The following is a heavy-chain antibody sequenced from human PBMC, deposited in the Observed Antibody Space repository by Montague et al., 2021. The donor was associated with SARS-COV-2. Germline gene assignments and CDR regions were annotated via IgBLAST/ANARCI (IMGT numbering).Heavy chain of an antibody. V-gene: IGHV4-4*02. Sequence: SETLSLTCAVSGDSISSSNWWSWVRQPPGKGLEWIGEIYHSGSTNYNPSLKSRVTISVAKSKTQFSLKLSSVTAADTAVYYCARSRGNLQWPFYYYYGMDVWGQGTTVTGSS. J-gene: IGHJ6*02. CDR1: GDSISSSNW. CDR3: ARSRGNLQWPFYYYYGMDV. D-gene: IGHD6-19*01. CDR2: IYHSGST.